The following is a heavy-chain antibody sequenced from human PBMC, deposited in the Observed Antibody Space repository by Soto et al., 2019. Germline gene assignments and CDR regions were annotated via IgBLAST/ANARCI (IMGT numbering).Heavy chain of an antibody. Sequence: QVQLVESGGGVVQPGRSLRLSCAASGFTFSSYGMHWVRQAPGKGLEWVAVIWYDGSNKYYADSVKGRFTISRDNSKNTLYLQMNSLRAEDTAVYYCARWTTVTSYYGMDVWGKGTTVTVSS. V-gene: IGHV3-33*01. J-gene: IGHJ6*04. D-gene: IGHD4-17*01. CDR2: IWYDGSNK. CDR3: ARWTTVTSYYGMDV. CDR1: GFTFSSYG.